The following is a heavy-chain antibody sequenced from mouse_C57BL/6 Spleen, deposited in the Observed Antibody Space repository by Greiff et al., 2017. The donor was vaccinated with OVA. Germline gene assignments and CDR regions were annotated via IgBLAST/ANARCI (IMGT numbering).Heavy chain of an antibody. Sequence: QVQLQQSGAELVKPGASVKISCKASGYAFSSYWMNWVKQRPGKGLEWIGQIYPGDGDTNYNGKFKGKATLTADKFSSTAYMQLSSLTSEDSAVYFCARVGYQYAMDYWGQGTSVTVSS. CDR3: ARVGYQYAMDY. CDR1: GYAFSSYW. J-gene: IGHJ4*01. CDR2: IYPGDGDT. V-gene: IGHV1-80*01. D-gene: IGHD2-2*01.